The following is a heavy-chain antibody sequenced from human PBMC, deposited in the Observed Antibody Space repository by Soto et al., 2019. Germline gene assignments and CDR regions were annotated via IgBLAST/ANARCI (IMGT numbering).Heavy chain of an antibody. CDR1: GGSISSSSYY. V-gene: IGHV4-39*01. J-gene: IGHJ5*02. CDR3: ARRITMVRGVIITNWFDP. Sequence: PSETLSLTCTVSGGSISSSSYYWGWIRQPPGKGLEWIGSIYYSGSTYYNPSLKSRVTISVDTSKNQFSLKLSSVTAADTAVYYCARRITMVRGVIITNWFDPWGQGTLVT. CDR2: IYYSGST. D-gene: IGHD3-10*01.